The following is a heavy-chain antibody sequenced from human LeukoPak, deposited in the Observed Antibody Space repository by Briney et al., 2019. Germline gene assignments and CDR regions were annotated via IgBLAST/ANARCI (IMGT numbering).Heavy chain of an antibody. CDR2: IRTKAYGGTT. V-gene: IGHV3-49*04. J-gene: IGHJ4*02. CDR3: TRVDTTMIQYYLDY. CDR1: GFTFGDYA. Sequence: GGSLRLSCTASGFTFGDYAMSWVRQAPGKGLQWVSFIRTKAYGGTTEYAASVKGRFTISRDDSKSLAYLQMSSLKTEDTAVYYCTRVDTTMIQYYLDYWGQGTLVTVSS. D-gene: IGHD5-18*01.